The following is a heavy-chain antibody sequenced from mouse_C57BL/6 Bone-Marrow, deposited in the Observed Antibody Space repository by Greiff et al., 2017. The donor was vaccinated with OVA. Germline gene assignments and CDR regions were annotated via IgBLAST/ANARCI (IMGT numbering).Heavy chain of an antibody. J-gene: IGHJ4*01. D-gene: IGHD1-1*01. CDR1: GYTFTGYW. CDR3: ARREFITTVVALYYYAMDY. V-gene: IGHV1-9*01. CDR2: ILPGSGST. Sequence: QVQLQQSGAELMKPGASVKLSCKATGYTFTGYWIEWVKQRPGHGLEWIGEILPGSGSTNYNEKFKGKATFTADTSSNTAYMQLSSLTTEDSAIYYCARREFITTVVALYYYAMDYWGQGTSVTVSS.